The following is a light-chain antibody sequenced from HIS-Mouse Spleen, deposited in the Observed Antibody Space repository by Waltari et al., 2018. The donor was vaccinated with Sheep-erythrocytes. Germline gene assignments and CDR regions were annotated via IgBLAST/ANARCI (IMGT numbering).Light chain of an antibody. CDR3: CSYAGSYNHV. Sequence: SYELTQPPSVSVSPGQTASLTCPGDKLGDKYACWYQQKPGQSPVLVIYQDSKRPSGVPDRFSGSKSGNTASLTISGLQAEDEADYYCCSYAGSYNHVFATGTKVTVL. CDR1: KLGDKY. V-gene: IGLV3-1*01. CDR2: QDS. J-gene: IGLJ1*01.